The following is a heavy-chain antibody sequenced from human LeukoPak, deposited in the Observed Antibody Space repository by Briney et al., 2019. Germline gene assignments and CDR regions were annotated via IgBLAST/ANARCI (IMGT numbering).Heavy chain of an antibody. CDR2: IWYDESNK. V-gene: IGHV3-30*02. D-gene: IGHD6-19*01. J-gene: IGHJ4*02. CDR1: GFTFSRYG. Sequence: PGGSLRLSCAASGFTFSRYGMHWVRQAPGKGLEWVAFIWYDESNKNYADSVKGRFTISRDNSKNTLYLQMDSLRAEDTAVYYCAKGRGAVAGTFDYWGQGTLVIVSS. CDR3: AKGRGAVAGTFDY.